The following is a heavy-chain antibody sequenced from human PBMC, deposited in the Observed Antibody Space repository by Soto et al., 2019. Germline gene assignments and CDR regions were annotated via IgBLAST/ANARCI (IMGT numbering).Heavy chain of an antibody. CDR2: IYYSGST. V-gene: IGHV4-59*01. D-gene: IGHD6-13*01. J-gene: IGHJ6*02. CDR1: GGSISSYY. CDR3: ARRGSSWGYYYYGMDV. Sequence: QVQLQESGPGLVKPSETLSLTCTVSGGSISSYYWSWIRQPPGKGLEWIGYIYYSGSTNYNPSLKSRVTISIDTSKNQFSLKLSSVTAADTAVYYCARRGSSWGYYYYGMDVWGQGTTVTVSS.